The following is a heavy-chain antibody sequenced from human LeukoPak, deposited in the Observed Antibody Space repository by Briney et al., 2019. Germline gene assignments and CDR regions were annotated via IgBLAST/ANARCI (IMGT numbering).Heavy chain of an antibody. D-gene: IGHD3-10*01. CDR1: GYSFTGYY. V-gene: IGHV1-2*02. CDR3: ARVGFGELRDAFDI. Sequence: GASVKVSCKASGYSFTGYYMHWVRQAPGQGLEWMGWINPDSGGTNYAQKFQGRVTMTRDTSISTAYMELSRLRSDDTAVYYCARVGFGELRDAFDIWGLGTMVTVSS. J-gene: IGHJ3*02. CDR2: INPDSGGT.